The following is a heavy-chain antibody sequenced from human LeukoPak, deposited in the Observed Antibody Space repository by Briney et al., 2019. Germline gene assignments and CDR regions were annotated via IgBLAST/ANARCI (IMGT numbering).Heavy chain of an antibody. J-gene: IGHJ4*02. V-gene: IGHV4-39*07. Sequence: PSETLSLTCTVSGGSISSSSYYWGWIRQPPGKGLEWIGSLYYSGSTNYNPSLKSRVTISVDTSKNQFSLKLSSVTAADTAVYYCARGSSGYNFDYWGQGTLVTVSS. D-gene: IGHD3-22*01. CDR2: LYYSGST. CDR1: GGSISSSSYY. CDR3: ARGSSGYNFDY.